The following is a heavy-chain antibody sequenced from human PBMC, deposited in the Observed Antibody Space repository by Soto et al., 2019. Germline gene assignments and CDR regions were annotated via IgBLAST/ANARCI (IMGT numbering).Heavy chain of an antibody. D-gene: IGHD6-19*01. CDR3: ARGVGQDSSGWTPPLKFDP. J-gene: IGHJ5*02. CDR1: GFTFSSYD. V-gene: IGHV3-13*01. Sequence: GGSLRLSCAASGFTFSSYDMHWVCQATGKGLEWVSAIGTAGDTYYPGSVKGRFTISRENAKNSLYLQMNSLRAGDTAVYYCARGVGQDSSGWTPPLKFDPWGQGTLVTVSS. CDR2: IGTAGDT.